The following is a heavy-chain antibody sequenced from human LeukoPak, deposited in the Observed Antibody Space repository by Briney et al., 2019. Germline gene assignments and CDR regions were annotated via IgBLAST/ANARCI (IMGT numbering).Heavy chain of an antibody. J-gene: IGHJ4*02. CDR3: ARDGIAVAGTSGDYFDY. CDR2: IWYDGSNK. D-gene: IGHD6-19*01. Sequence: GGSLRLSCAASGFTFSSYGMHWVRQAPGKGLEWVAVIWYDGSNKYYADSVKGRFTISRDNSKNTLYLQMNSLRAEDTAVYCCARDGIAVAGTSGDYFDYWGQGTLVTVSS. CDR1: GFTFSSYG. V-gene: IGHV3-33*01.